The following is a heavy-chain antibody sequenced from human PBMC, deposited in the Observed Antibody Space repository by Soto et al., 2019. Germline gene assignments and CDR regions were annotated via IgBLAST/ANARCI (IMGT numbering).Heavy chain of an antibody. Sequence: QLQESGPGLVKPSQTLSLTCSVSGGSINNNDYYWSWIRQTPGKGLEWIGYVYYSGSSDYIPSLKSRLSMSIDKYKNQFHLKLNSVTAADTATYYCARMSYFYDKWYFDLWGRGTLVTVSS. D-gene: IGHD3-22*01. V-gene: IGHV4-30-4*01. CDR2: VYYSGSS. J-gene: IGHJ2*01. CDR1: GGSINNNDYY. CDR3: ARMSYFYDKWYFDL.